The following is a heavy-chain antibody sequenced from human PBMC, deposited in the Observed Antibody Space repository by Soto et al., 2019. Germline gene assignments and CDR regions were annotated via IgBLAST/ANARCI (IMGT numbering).Heavy chain of an antibody. CDR2: IIPSFGTP. Sequence: QVQLVQSGAEVKRPGSSVKVSCKASGGTFSNYAISWVRQAPGQGLEWMRGIIPSFGTPIYAQRFQGRITITADESTGTAYMELSSLRSEDTALYYCARAPSTYSSSWYYFDYWGQGTLITVSS. V-gene: IGHV1-69*01. CDR3: ARAPSTYSSSWYYFDY. J-gene: IGHJ4*02. D-gene: IGHD6-13*01. CDR1: GGTFSNYA.